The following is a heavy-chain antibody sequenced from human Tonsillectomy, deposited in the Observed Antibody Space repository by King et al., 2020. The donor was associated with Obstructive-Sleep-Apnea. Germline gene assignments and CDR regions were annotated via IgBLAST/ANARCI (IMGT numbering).Heavy chain of an antibody. J-gene: IGHJ4*02. D-gene: IGHD2-15*01. CDR2: ISYDGSNK. V-gene: IGHV3-30-3*01. CDR1: GFTFSSYA. CDR3: ARGGFVGGLGTDY. Sequence: VQLVESGGGVVQPGRSLRLSCAASGFTFSSYAMHWVRQAPGKGLEWVAVISYDGSNKYYADSVKGRFTISGDNSKNTLYLQMNSLRAEDTAVYYCARGGFVGGLGTDYWGQGTLVTVSS.